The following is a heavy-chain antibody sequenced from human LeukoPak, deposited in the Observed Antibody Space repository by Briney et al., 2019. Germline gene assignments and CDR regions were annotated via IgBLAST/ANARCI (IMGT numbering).Heavy chain of an antibody. CDR2: INPNTGDT. V-gene: IGHV1-2*02. CDR3: ARGPSTGAFDM. CDR1: GYTFTAYY. J-gene: IGHJ3*02. Sequence: GASVKVSCKASGYTFTAYYLHWLRQDPGQGLEWMGWINPNTGDTNFAQKFKGRVSMTRDTSIITVYMYLSSLRSGDTAVYYCARGPSTGAFDMWGQGTMVTVSS. D-gene: IGHD4-17*01.